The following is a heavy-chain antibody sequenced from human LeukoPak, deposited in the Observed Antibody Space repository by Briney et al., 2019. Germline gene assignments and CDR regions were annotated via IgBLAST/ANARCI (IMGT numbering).Heavy chain of an antibody. Sequence: NPSETLSLTCVVSGGSLSTHHWSWIRQSPGRGLEWIGYISDSGSTNYNPSLKSRVTISVDTSKNQFSLMLSPVTAADTAVYYCARGYDSSAYYPFNYWGQGTLVTVSS. D-gene: IGHD3-22*01. V-gene: IGHV4-59*11. CDR3: ARGYDSSAYYPFNY. CDR1: GGSLSTHH. CDR2: ISDSGST. J-gene: IGHJ4*02.